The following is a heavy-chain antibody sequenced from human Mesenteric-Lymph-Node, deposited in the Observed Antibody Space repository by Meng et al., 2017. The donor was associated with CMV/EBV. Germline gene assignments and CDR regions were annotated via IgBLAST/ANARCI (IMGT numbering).Heavy chain of an antibody. CDR3: ARNRGCDY. J-gene: IGHJ4*02. V-gene: IGHV4-59*01. CDR2: ISDSGRV. CDR1: GGSLSRYY. D-gene: IGHD3-16*01. Sequence: ESLKISCTVSGGSLSRYYWSWIRQPPGKGLEWIGYISDSGRVNYNPSLKSRVDISIDTSRNQFSLRLNSVTAADTAVYYCARNRGCDYWGQGTLVTVSS.